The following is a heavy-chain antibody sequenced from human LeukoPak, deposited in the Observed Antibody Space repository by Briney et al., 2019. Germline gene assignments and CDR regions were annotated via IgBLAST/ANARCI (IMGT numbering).Heavy chain of an antibody. CDR2: IYYSGST. V-gene: IGHV4-39*01. CDR1: GGSISSSSYD. D-gene: IGHD3-22*01. J-gene: IGHJ4*02. CDR3: ARQVRDSSPGLYFDY. Sequence: SETLSLTCTVAGGSISSSSYDWGWIRQPPGNGLDRIGSIYYSGSTYYNPSLKSRVTISVDTSKNQFSLKLSSVTAADTAVYYCARQVRDSSPGLYFDYWGQGTLVTVSS.